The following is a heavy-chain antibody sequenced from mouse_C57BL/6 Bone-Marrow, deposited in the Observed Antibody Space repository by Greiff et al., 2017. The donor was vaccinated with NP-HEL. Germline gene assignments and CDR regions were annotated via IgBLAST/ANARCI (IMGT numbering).Heavy chain of an antibody. Sequence: QVQLQQPGAELVMPGASVKLSCKASGYTFTSYWMHWVKQRPGQGLEWIGEIDPSDSYTNYNQKFKGKSTLTVDKSSSTAYMQLSSLTSEDSAVYYCARSGSPMVWGTGTTVTVSS. CDR2: IDPSDSYT. D-gene: IGHD3-1*01. J-gene: IGHJ1*03. CDR3: ARSGSPMV. V-gene: IGHV1-69*01. CDR1: GYTFTSYW.